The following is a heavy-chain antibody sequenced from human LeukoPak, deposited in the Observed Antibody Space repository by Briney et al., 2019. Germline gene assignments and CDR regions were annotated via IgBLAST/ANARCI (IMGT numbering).Heavy chain of an antibody. Sequence: GGSLRLSCAASGFIFSQYSMNWVRQAPGKGLEWVSHIRSSSETFYADSVKGRFTIPRDNARNSLYLQMNNLRGEDTAIYYCARDAGNSGYGCDLWGQGTLVTVSS. CDR2: IRSSSET. CDR1: GFIFSQYS. J-gene: IGHJ5*02. D-gene: IGHD5-12*01. V-gene: IGHV3-48*01. CDR3: ARDAGNSGYGCDL.